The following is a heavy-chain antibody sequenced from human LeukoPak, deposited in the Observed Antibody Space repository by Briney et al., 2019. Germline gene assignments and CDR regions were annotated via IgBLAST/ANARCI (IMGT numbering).Heavy chain of an antibody. D-gene: IGHD5-24*01. CDR2: INSDGGST. Sequence: TGGSLRLSCAASGFTFSSCAMSWVRQAPGKGLVWVSRINSDGGSTSYADSVKGRFTISRDNAKNTLYLQMNSLRAEDTAVYYCARRIQGMAPYYFDYWGQGTLVTVSS. CDR3: ARRIQGMAPYYFDY. V-gene: IGHV3-74*01. CDR1: GFTFSSCA. J-gene: IGHJ4*02.